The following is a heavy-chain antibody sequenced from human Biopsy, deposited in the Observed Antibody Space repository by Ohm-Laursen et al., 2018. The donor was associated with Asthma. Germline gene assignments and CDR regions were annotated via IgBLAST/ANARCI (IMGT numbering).Heavy chain of an antibody. Sequence: TLSLTCTVSGGSINIGDYYWSWIRQHPVKGLEWIGHIYYSGSTYYNPSLKSRVSISLDTPKNQLSLSLTSVTAADTAVYYCARTTYGHDGFDPWGQGTLVTVSS. V-gene: IGHV4-31*03. CDR2: IYYSGST. CDR3: ARTTYGHDGFDP. D-gene: IGHD4-17*01. CDR1: GGSINIGDYY. J-gene: IGHJ5*02.